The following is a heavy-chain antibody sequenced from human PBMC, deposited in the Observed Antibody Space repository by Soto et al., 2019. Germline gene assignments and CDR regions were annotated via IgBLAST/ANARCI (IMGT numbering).Heavy chain of an antibody. CDR2: ISYDGSNK. V-gene: IGHV3-30-3*01. CDR3: ARNYDILTYYYYYGMDV. Sequence: QVQLVESGGGVVQPGRSLRLSCAASGFTFSSYAMHWVRQAPGKGLEWVAVISYDGSNKYYADSVKGRFTISRDNSKNXXYLQMNSLRAEDTAVYYCARNYDILTYYYYYGMDVWGQGTTVTVSS. CDR1: GFTFSSYA. J-gene: IGHJ6*02. D-gene: IGHD3-9*01.